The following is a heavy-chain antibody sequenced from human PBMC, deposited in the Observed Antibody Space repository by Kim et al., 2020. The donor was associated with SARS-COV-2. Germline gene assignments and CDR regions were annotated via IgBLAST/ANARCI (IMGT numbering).Heavy chain of an antibody. D-gene: IGHD6-13*01. Sequence: KGLEWVAVVSHDGGIRRYSDSVKGRFTIFRDKSRNTLYLEMNSRRFEDTALYYCVRDGIPAGGDFDVDYWGQGTLVTVSS. V-gene: IGHV3-33*04. J-gene: IGHJ4*02. CDR2: VSHDGGIR. CDR3: VRDGIPAGGDFDVDY.